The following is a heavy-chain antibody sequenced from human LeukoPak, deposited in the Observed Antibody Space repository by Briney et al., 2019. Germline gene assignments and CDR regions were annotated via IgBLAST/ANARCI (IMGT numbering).Heavy chain of an antibody. CDR2: IIPIFGTA. V-gene: IGHV1-69*05. CDR1: GGTFSSYA. Sequence: SVKVSCKASGGTFSSYAISWVRQAPGQGLEWMGRIIPIFGTANYAQKFQGRVTITTDESTSTAYMELSSLRSEDTAVYYCARAARAPGYSSSWSPFDYWGRGTLVTVSS. CDR3: ARAARAPGYSSSWSPFDY. J-gene: IGHJ4*02. D-gene: IGHD6-13*01.